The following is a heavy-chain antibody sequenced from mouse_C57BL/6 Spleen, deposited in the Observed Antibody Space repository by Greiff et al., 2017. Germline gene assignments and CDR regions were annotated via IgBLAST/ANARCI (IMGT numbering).Heavy chain of an antibody. J-gene: IGHJ4*01. V-gene: IGHV1-53*01. CDR2: INPSNGGT. CDR3: ASELSAYYAMDY. Sequence: QVQLQQPGTELVKPGASVKLSCKASGYTFTSYWMHWVKQRPGQGLEWIGNINPSNGGTNYNEKFKSKATLTVDKSSSTAYMQLSSLTSDDSAVXDYASELSAYYAMDYWGQGTSVTVSS. CDR1: GYTFTSYW. D-gene: IGHD1-1*01.